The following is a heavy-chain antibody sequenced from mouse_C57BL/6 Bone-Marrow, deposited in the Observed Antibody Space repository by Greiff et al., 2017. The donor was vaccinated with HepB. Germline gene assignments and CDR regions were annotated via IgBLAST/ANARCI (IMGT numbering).Heavy chain of an antibody. Sequence: EVMLVESGGGLVQPGGSMKLSCVASGFTFSNYWMNWVRQSPEKGLEWVAQIRLKSDNYATHYAESVKGRFTISRDDSKSSVYLQMNNLRAEDTGIYYCTEGRYDGYYGGAMDYWGQGTSVTVSS. V-gene: IGHV6-3*01. D-gene: IGHD2-3*01. J-gene: IGHJ4*01. CDR1: GFTFSNYW. CDR3: TEGRYDGYYGGAMDY. CDR2: IRLKSDNYAT.